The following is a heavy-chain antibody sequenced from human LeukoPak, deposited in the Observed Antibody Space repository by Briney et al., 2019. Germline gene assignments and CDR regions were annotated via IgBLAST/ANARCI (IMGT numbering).Heavy chain of an antibody. D-gene: IGHD6-19*01. J-gene: IGHJ4*02. CDR2: IYYSGST. CDR3: ASKSSSGWYSSYFDY. V-gene: IGHV4-39*01. CDR1: GGSISSSSYY. Sequence: PSETLSLTCAVSGGSISSSSYYWGWIRQPPGKGLEWIGSIYYSGSTYYNPSLKSRVTISVDTSKNQFSLKLSSVTAADTAVYYCASKSSSGWYSSYFDYWGQGTLVTVSS.